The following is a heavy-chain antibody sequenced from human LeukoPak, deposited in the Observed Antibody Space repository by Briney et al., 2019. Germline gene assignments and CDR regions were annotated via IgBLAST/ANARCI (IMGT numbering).Heavy chain of an antibody. V-gene: IGHV3-11*03. CDR3: AAGTAADF. J-gene: IGHJ4*02. CDR2: ISSSTSYT. D-gene: IGHD6-13*01. CDR1: GIPFSDYY. Sequence: GGSLRLSCVVSGIPFSDYYMNWIRQAPGKGLEWISYISSSTSYTDYADSVKGRFTISRDNAKSALYLQMNSLRLEDTAAYYCAAGTAADFWGQGTLVTVSS.